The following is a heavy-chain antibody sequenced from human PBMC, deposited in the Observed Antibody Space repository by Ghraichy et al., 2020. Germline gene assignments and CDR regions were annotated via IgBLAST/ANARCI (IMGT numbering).Heavy chain of an antibody. CDR3: ARSSFHYYGMDV. D-gene: IGHD6-6*01. CDR2: IYSTGNT. J-gene: IGHJ6*02. CDR1: GDSITLSGYY. Sequence: ESLNISCTVSGDSITLSGYYWGWIRQPPGKELEWIGTIYSTGNTFYHPSLKSRVTLSVDTSKNQFSPKLTSVSAADTAVYYCARSSFHYYGMDVWGQGTTVTVSS. V-gene: IGHV4-39*01.